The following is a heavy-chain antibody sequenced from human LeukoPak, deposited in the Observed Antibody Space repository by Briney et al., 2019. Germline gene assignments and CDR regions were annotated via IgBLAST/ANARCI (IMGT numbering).Heavy chain of an antibody. Sequence: ASVKVSCKASGYTFTGYYMHWVRQAPGQGLEWMGRINPNNGGTNYAQKFQGRVTMTRDTSISTAYMELSRLRSDDTAVYYCAKGGKWDVTPFDYWGQGTLVTVSS. CDR1: GYTFTGYY. V-gene: IGHV1-2*06. CDR3: AKGGKWDVTPFDY. CDR2: INPNNGGT. J-gene: IGHJ4*02. D-gene: IGHD1-26*01.